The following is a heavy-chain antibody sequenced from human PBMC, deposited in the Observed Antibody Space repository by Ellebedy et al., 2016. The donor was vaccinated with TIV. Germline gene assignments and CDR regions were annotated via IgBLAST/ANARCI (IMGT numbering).Heavy chain of an antibody. D-gene: IGHD2-8*02. J-gene: IGHJ5*01. CDR2: IDGDGDT. CDR3: AKDVFERGYWWFDS. V-gene: IGHV3-43*02. Sequence: PGGSLRLSCAASGFTFDNYAIHWVRQAPGKGLEWVSRIDGDGDTKYAASVKGRFTISRDNSKSSLYLQMNGLTTEDTALYYCAKDVFERGYWWFDSWGQGTLVLVSS. CDR1: GFTFDNYA.